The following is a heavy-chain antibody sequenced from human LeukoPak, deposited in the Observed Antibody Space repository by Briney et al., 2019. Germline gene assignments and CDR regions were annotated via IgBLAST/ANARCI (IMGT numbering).Heavy chain of an antibody. D-gene: IGHD3-10*01. CDR2: ISGSGGST. V-gene: IGHV3-23*01. Sequence: GGSLRLPCAASGFTFSSYAMSWVRQAPGKGLEWVSIISGSGGSTNYADSVKGRFTISRDNSKNTLYLQMNSLRAEDTAVYYCAKPYYGSGSYYGFNYYAFDYWGQGTLVTVSS. CDR1: GFTFSSYA. CDR3: AKPYYGSGSYYGFNYYAFDY. J-gene: IGHJ4*02.